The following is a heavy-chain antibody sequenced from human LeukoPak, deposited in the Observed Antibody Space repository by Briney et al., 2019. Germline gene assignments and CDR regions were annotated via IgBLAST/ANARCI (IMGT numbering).Heavy chain of an antibody. D-gene: IGHD3-10*01. J-gene: IGHJ5*02. Sequence: GGSLRLSCAASGFTFSSYSMNWVRQAPGKGLEWVSSISSSSSYIYYADSAKGRFTISRDNAKNSLYLQMNSLRAEDTAVYYCARVLMVRGVMFDPWGQGTLVTVSS. CDR3: ARVLMVRGVMFDP. CDR1: GFTFSSYS. V-gene: IGHV3-21*01. CDR2: ISSSSSYI.